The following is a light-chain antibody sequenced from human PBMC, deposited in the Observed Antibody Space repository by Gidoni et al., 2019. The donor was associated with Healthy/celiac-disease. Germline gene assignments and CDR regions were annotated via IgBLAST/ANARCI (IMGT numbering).Light chain of an antibody. Sequence: DIQMTQSPSTLSASVGDRVTITCRASQSISSWLAWYQQKPGKAPKLLIYDASSLESGVPSRLSGSGSGTEFTLTISSLQPDDFATYYCQQYNSYSRGTFXXXTKVEIK. V-gene: IGKV1-5*01. CDR2: DAS. CDR1: QSISSW. J-gene: IGKJ1*01. CDR3: QQYNSYSRGT.